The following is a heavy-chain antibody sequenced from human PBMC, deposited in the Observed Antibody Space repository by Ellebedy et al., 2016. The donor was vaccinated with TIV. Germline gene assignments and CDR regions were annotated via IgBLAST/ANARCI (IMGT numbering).Heavy chain of an antibody. Sequence: MPSETLSLTCAVYGGSFSGYYWRWIRQPPGTGLEWIAEINHSRITNYNPSLKSRVTISVDTSKNQFSLKLRSVTAADTAVYYCARWVAVAATHCDYWGQGTLVTVSS. CDR2: INHSRIT. CDR3: ARWVAVAATHCDY. J-gene: IGHJ4*02. CDR1: GGSFSGYY. V-gene: IGHV4-34*01. D-gene: IGHD6-19*01.